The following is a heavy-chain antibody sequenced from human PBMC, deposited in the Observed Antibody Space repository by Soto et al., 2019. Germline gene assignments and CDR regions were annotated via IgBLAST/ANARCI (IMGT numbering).Heavy chain of an antibody. Sequence: QVQLVQSGAEVKKPGSSVKVSCKASGGTFSSYAISWVRQAPGQGLEWMGGIIPIFGTANYAQKFQGRVNVNADKSMRKAYRALYSPRTEDTAAVYCAGGPGWRSTSLHKLSDPCGQGTLVTVSS. V-gene: IGHV1-69*06. CDR2: IIPIFGTA. D-gene: IGHD2-2*01. J-gene: IGHJ5*02. CDR3: AGGPGWRSTSLHKLSDP. CDR1: GGTFSSYA.